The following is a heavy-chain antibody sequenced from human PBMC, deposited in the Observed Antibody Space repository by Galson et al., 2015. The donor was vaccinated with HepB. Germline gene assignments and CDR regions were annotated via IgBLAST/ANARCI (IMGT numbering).Heavy chain of an antibody. Sequence: SVKVSCKASGGVFISYTFNWVRQAPGQGLEWVGRFIPILETANYAQKLQDRVTITADKSTNTVYMELNSLRPEDTAVYYCARAVLGAVTVLKLDYWGLGTLVSVSS. CDR1: GGVFISYT. CDR2: FIPILETA. V-gene: IGHV1-69*08. D-gene: IGHD2-21*02. CDR3: ARAVLGAVTVLKLDY. J-gene: IGHJ4*02.